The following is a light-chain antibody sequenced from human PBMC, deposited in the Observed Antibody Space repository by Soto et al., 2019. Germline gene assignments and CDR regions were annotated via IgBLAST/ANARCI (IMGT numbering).Light chain of an antibody. CDR3: CSYAGTYTYV. J-gene: IGLJ1*01. CDR2: EVY. V-gene: IGLV2-11*01. Sequence: QSALTQPRSVSGSPGQAVTISCTGTSSDVGAYVYVSWYQNQPGSAPKLIIYEVYKRPSGVPDRFSGSKSGDTASLTISGLQADDEADYYCCSYAGTYTYVFGTGTKLTVL. CDR1: SSDVGAYVY.